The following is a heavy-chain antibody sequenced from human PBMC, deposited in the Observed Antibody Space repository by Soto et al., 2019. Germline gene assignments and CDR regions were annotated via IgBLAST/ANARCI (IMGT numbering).Heavy chain of an antibody. Sequence: PSETLSLTCLVSGGSISTYYWSWIRQSPVKGLEWIGYIYYSGSTNYNPSLKSRVTISVDTSKNQISLKLSSVIAADTAVYYCAGGRRDYDDYSFDYWCQGPLRTLS. CDR2: IYYSGST. D-gene: IGHD4-17*01. CDR3: AGGRRDYDDYSFDY. CDR1: GGSISTYY. J-gene: IGHJ4*02. V-gene: IGHV4-59*01.